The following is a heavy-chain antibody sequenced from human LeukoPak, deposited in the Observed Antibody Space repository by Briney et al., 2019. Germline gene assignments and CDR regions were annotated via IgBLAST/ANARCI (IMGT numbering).Heavy chain of an antibody. D-gene: IGHD2-2*01. Sequence: SQTLSLTCTVSGGSISSYYWSWIRQPPGKGLEWIGYIYYSGSTNYNPSLKSRVTISVDTSKNQFSLKLSSVTAADTAVYYCARREWNKTSCYANLFHPWGQGTLVTVSS. J-gene: IGHJ5*02. CDR2: IYYSGST. CDR1: GGSISSYY. CDR3: ARREWNKTSCYANLFHP. V-gene: IGHV4-59*01.